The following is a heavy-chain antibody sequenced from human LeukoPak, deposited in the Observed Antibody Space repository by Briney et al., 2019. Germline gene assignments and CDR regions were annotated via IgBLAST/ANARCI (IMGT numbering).Heavy chain of an antibody. CDR2: IRYDGSNK. J-gene: IGHJ4*02. Sequence: GGSLRLSCAASGFTFSSYDMHWVRQAPGKGLEGVALIRYDGSNKYSADSVKGRFTISRENYKNTLYLQMNGLRAEYTAVYYCARGPAVLRYFDWYLDYWGQGTLVTVSS. V-gene: IGHV3-30*02. D-gene: IGHD3-9*01. CDR1: GFTFSSYD. CDR3: ARGPAVLRYFDWYLDY.